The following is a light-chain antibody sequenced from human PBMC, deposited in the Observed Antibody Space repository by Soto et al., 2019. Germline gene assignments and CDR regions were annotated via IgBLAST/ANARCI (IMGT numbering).Light chain of an antibody. CDR1: QSISSW. V-gene: IGKV1-5*01. Sequence: IQMTQSPSTLSASIGDRITISCRASQSISSWSAWYQQKPGEAPKLLIYDASTLESGVPSRFTGSGSGTEFTLTISSLQPDDFATYYCQQYNSYWTFGQGTKVDIK. J-gene: IGKJ1*01. CDR2: DAS. CDR3: QQYNSYWT.